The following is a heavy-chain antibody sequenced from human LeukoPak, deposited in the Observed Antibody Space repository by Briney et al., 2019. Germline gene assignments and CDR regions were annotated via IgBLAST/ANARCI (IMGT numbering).Heavy chain of an antibody. V-gene: IGHV4-39*01. CDR3: ASVQQRHGVVFDP. D-gene: IGHD6-25*01. CDR1: GGSISSSSYY. Sequence: SETLSLTCTVSGGSISSSSYYWGWIRQPPGKGLEWIGSIYYSGSTYYNPSLKSRVTISVDTSKNQFSLKLSSVTAADTAVYYCASVQQRHGVVFDPWGQGTLVTVSS. J-gene: IGHJ5*02. CDR2: IYYSGST.